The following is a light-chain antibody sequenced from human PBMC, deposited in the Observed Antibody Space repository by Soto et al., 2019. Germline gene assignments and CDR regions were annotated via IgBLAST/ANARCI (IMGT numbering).Light chain of an antibody. Sequence: IQMTQSPSSLSASVGNRVTMTYRASQTISIYLNWYQQKPGKAHKILIYAAARLRSGVPSRFSADGSGTDFTLTISSLQPEDFATYYCLQSSSTPPFTFGPGTKVDIK. V-gene: IGKV1-39*01. J-gene: IGKJ3*01. CDR2: AAA. CDR3: LQSSSTPPFT. CDR1: QTISIY.